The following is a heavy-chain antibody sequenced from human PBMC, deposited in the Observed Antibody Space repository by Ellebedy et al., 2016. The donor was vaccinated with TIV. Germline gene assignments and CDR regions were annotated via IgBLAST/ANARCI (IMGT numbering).Heavy chain of an antibody. Sequence: MPSETLSLTCTVSGGSSSNYYWSWIRKTPGKGLEWIGYIYHHLGATNYSPSLRSRLTISVDTSKRQISLKLTSVTAADTAIYYCASSYFLDDSGYPLLEYWGLGARVTVSS. CDR3: ASSYFLDDSGYPLLEY. CDR1: GGSSSNYY. D-gene: IGHD3-22*01. J-gene: IGHJ4*02. CDR2: IYHHLGAT. V-gene: IGHV4-59*01.